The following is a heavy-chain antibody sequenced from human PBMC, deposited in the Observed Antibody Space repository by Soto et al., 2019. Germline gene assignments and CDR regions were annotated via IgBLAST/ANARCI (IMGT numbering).Heavy chain of an antibody. CDR1: GGSISSISYF. CDR3: ARHPSDFWFDP. J-gene: IGHJ5*02. V-gene: IGHV4-39*01. Sequence: QLQLQESGPGLVKPSETLSLTCSVSGGSISSISYFWGWLRQPPGKGLEWIGSIYYSGSTYYNPSVKSRVTVSVDWSKTQCSLKLSSVTAADTAVYYCARHPSDFWFDPWCQGTLVTVSS. CDR2: IYYSGST. D-gene: IGHD2-21*02.